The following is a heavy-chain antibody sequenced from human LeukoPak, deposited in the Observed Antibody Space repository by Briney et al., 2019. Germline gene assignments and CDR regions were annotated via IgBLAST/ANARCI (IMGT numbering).Heavy chain of an antibody. Sequence: PSETLSLTCAVFGGSISSSNWWSWVRQPPGKGLEWIGEIFHTGNTNYNPSLMSRVTISVDKSKNLFPLKLSSATAADTAVYYCARDSADYGDYLYAYWGQGILVTVSS. CDR1: GGSISSSNW. V-gene: IGHV4-4*02. D-gene: IGHD4-17*01. CDR2: IFHTGNT. CDR3: ARDSADYGDYLYAY. J-gene: IGHJ4*02.